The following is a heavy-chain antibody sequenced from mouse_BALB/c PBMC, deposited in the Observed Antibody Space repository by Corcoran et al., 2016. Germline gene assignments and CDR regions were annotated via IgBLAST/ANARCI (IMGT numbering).Heavy chain of an antibody. CDR2: INPNNGGT. J-gene: IGHJ4*01. Sequence: EVLLQQSGPELVKPGASVKIPCKASGYTFTDYNMDWVKQSHGKSLEWIGDINPNNGGTIYNQKFKGKVTLTVDKSSSTAYMELRSLTSENTAVYYCSREMPYYAMDYWCQGTSVTVSS. V-gene: IGHV1-18*01. CDR1: GYTFTDYN. CDR3: SREMPYYAMDY.